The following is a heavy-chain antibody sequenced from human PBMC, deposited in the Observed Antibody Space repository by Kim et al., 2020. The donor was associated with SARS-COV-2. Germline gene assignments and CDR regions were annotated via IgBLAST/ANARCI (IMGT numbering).Heavy chain of an antibody. D-gene: IGHD3-22*01. CDR1: GFTFSSYA. Sequence: GGSLRLSCSASGFTFSSYAMHWVRQAPGKGLEYVSAISSNGGRTYNAESVKGRFTISRDNSKNTVYLQMSSLRAEDTAVYYCVKGKSTGYSYDSFQLWGQGTLVTVSS. J-gene: IGHJ1*01. CDR3: VKGKSTGYSYDSFQL. CDR2: ISSNGGRT. V-gene: IGHV3-64D*09.